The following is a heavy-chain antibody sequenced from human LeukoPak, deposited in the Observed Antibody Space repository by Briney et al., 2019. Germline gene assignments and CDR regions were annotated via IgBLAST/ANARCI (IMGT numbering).Heavy chain of an antibody. Sequence: SETLSLTCAVYGGSFSGYYWSWIRQPPGKGLEWIGSIYYSGSTYYNPSLKSRVTISVGTSKNQFSLKLSSVTAADTAVYYCARQLYGGYCSGGSCYLTYYFDYWGQGTLVTVSS. CDR3: ARQLYGGYCSGGSCYLTYYFDY. CDR1: GGSFSGYY. V-gene: IGHV4-34*01. J-gene: IGHJ4*02. CDR2: IYYSGST. D-gene: IGHD2-15*01.